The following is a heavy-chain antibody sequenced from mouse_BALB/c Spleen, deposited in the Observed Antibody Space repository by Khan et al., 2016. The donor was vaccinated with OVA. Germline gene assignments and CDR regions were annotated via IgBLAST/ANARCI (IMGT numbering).Heavy chain of an antibody. V-gene: IGHV1-4*01. CDR1: GYTFTSHT. CDR3: ARRTTEYALDY. Sequence: QVQLQQSGAELARPGASVKMSCKASGYTFTSHTMHWIKQRPGQGLEWLGYINPRSGYNQKLNDKATLTADITSSTAYMQLSSLTSQDSAVYYCARRTTEYALDYWGQGTSVTVSS. CDR2: INPRSG. D-gene: IGHD2-14*01. J-gene: IGHJ4*01.